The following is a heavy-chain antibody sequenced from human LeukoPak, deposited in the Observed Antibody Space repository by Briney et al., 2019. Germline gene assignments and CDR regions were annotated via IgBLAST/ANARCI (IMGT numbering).Heavy chain of an antibody. CDR3: ASESGSYLGAIDI. D-gene: IGHD1-26*01. Sequence: GGSLRLSCAASGFTFSSYWMHWVRQAPGKGLVWVSRINTDGSSTTYADSVRGRFTISRDNAKNTLYLQMNSLRAEGTAVYYCASESGSYLGAIDIWGQGTMVTVSS. CDR2: INTDGSST. CDR1: GFTFSSYW. V-gene: IGHV3-74*01. J-gene: IGHJ3*02.